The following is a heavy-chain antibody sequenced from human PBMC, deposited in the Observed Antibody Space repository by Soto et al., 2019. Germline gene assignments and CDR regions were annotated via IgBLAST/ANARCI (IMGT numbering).Heavy chain of an antibody. J-gene: IGHJ4*02. CDR3: ARAAGGGDYGDY. Sequence: QVQLQESGPGLVKPSETLSLTCTVSGGSISSYYWSWIRQPPGKGLEWIGYIYYSGSTNYNPSLKSRVTISVDTSKNQFSLKLSSVTAADTAVYYCARAAGGGDYGDYWGQGTLVTVSS. CDR2: IYYSGST. CDR1: GGSISSYY. V-gene: IGHV4-59*01. D-gene: IGHD4-17*01.